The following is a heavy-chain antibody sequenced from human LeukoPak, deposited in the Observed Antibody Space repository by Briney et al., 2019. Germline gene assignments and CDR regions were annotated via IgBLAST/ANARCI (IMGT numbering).Heavy chain of an antibody. CDR1: GGSISSSSYY. CDR2: IYYSGST. Sequence: SETLSLTCTVSGGSISSSSYYWGWIRQPPGKGLEWIGSIYYSGSTYYNPSLKSRVTISVDTSKNQFSLKLSSVTAADTAVYYCARWGSNMAREKGDHWGQGALVTVSS. V-gene: IGHV4-39*07. J-gene: IGHJ4*02. D-gene: IGHD3-10*01. CDR3: ARWGSNMAREKGDH.